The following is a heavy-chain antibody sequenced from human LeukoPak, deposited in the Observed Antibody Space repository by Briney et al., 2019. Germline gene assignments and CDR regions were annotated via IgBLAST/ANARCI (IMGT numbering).Heavy chain of an antibody. CDR1: GFTFSSYN. CDR3: ARDLGYSYGSYNWFDP. D-gene: IGHD5-18*01. Sequence: GGSLRLSCAASGFTFSSYNMSWVRQAPGKGLEWLSSISSSSSYIYYADSVKGRFTISRDNARNSLYLQVNSLRAEDTAVYYCARDLGYSYGSYNWFDPWGQGTLVTVSS. CDR2: ISSSSSYI. J-gene: IGHJ5*02. V-gene: IGHV3-21*01.